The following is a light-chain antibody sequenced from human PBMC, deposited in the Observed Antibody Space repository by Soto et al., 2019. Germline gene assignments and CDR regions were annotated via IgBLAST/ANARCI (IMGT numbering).Light chain of an antibody. CDR2: DAS. J-gene: IGKJ1*01. V-gene: IGKV1-39*01. CDR3: QQSYSTPQT. CDR1: QSIKTW. Sequence: DIQMTQSPSALSASVGDRVTITCRASQSIKTWLAWYQLKPGRAPNLLIYDASSLQSGVPSRFSGSGSGTEFTLTISSLQPEDFATYYCQQSYSTPQTFGQGTKVDIK.